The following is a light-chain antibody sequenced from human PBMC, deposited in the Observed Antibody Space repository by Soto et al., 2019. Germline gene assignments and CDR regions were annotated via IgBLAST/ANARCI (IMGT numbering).Light chain of an antibody. CDR1: QSVSSNF. CDR2: GAS. CDR3: HQYGSSPRT. Sequence: PGDRATLSCRASQSVSSNFLAWYQQKPGQAPRLLIFGASIRATGIPDRFSGSGSGTDFTLTIRRLEPEDFAMYFCHQYGSSPRTFGQGTKVEIK. J-gene: IGKJ1*01. V-gene: IGKV3-20*01.